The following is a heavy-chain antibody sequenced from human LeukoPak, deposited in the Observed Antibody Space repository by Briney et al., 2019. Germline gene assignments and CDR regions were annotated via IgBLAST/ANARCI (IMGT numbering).Heavy chain of an antibody. CDR2: INGATGNT. CDR1: GYTFTSHA. V-gene: IGHV1-3*01. CDR3: ARSIIIVPNTSYYYYYMDV. Sequence: GASVKLSCKASGYTFTSHALHWVRQAPGESLEWMAWINGATGNTEYSQKFQARVTITRATSASTAYMELSSLRSEDTAVYYCARSIIIVPNTSYYYYYMDVWGQGTTVTVSS. D-gene: IGHD2/OR15-2a*01. J-gene: IGHJ6*02.